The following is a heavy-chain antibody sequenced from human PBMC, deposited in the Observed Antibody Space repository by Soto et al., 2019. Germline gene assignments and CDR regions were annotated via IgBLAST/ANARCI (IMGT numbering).Heavy chain of an antibody. CDR2: IWYDGSNK. Sequence: QVQLVESGGGVVQPGRSLRLSCAASGFTFSSYGMHWVRQAPGKGLEWVAVIWYDGSNKYYADSVMGRFTISRDNSKNTLYLQMNSLRAEDTAVYYCARDLIVRRWLQLQLDYWGQGTLVTVSS. CDR1: GFTFSSYG. V-gene: IGHV3-33*01. J-gene: IGHJ4*02. CDR3: ARDLIVRRWLQLQLDY. D-gene: IGHD5-12*01.